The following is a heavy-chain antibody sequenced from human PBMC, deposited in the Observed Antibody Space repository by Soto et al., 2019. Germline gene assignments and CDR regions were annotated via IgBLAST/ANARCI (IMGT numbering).Heavy chain of an antibody. D-gene: IGHD4-17*01. CDR3: ARGYGDSHDY. V-gene: IGHV1-69*02. CDR2: IIPMFGIA. Sequence: QVQLVQSGAEVKKTGSSVKVSCKASGGTFSSYTISWVRQAPGQGLEWMGRIIPMFGIANYAQKFQGRVTITADKSTSAAYMELSSLRSEDTAVYYCARGYGDSHDYWGQGTLVTVSS. CDR1: GGTFSSYT. J-gene: IGHJ4*02.